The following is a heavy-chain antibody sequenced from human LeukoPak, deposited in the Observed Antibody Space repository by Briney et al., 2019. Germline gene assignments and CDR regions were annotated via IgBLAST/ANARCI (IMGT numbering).Heavy chain of an antibody. CDR3: ARVFEGVEDS. D-gene: IGHD3-10*01. V-gene: IGHV3-48*01. J-gene: IGHJ4*02. Sequence: PGGSLRLSCAASGFTFSSYSMNWVRLAPGKGLEWVSYISRGSDSIYYADSVKGRFTISRDNAKNSLYLQMNSLRAEDTAVYYCARVFEGVEDSWGQGTLVTVSS. CDR1: GFTFSSYS. CDR2: ISRGSDSI.